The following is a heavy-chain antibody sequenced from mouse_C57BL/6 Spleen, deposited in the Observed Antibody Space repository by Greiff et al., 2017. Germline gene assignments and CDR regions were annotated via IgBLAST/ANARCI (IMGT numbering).Heavy chain of an antibody. J-gene: IGHJ3*01. CDR2: IDPSDSET. CDR1: GYTFTSYW. Sequence: QVQLQQPGAELVRPGSSVKLSCTASGYTFTSYWLHWVKQRPIQGLEWIGNIDPSDSETHYNQKFKDKATLTVDKSSSTAYMQLSSLTSEDSAVXYCARYDYDGPWFAYWGQGTLVTVSA. V-gene: IGHV1-52*01. CDR3: ARYDYDGPWFAY. D-gene: IGHD2-4*01.